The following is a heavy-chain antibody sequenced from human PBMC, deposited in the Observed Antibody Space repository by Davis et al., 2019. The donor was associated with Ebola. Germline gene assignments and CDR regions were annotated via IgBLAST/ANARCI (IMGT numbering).Heavy chain of an antibody. CDR1: GGSFRRYY. Sequence: SQTLSLPRAVYGGSFRRYYWSWIRQPPGKGLVWLGELNYSGSTNYNPSLKSRVTISVDTSKNQFSLKLSSVTAADTAMYYCARRGTSNWYAGWFDPWGQGTLVTVSS. J-gene: IGHJ5*02. CDR3: ARRGTSNWYAGWFDP. CDR2: LNYSGST. D-gene: IGHD6-13*01. V-gene: IGHV4-34*01.